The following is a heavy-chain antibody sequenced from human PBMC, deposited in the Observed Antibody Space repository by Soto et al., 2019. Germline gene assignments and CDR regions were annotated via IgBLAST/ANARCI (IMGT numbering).Heavy chain of an antibody. CDR3: AREFSSQLPLDY. CDR1: GFTFSSHS. J-gene: IGHJ4*02. V-gene: IGHV3-21*01. Sequence: PGGSLRLSCAASGFTFSSHSMNWVRQAPGKGLEWVASIYRSSVFRFGPNEFYADSVRGRFIISRDNTNNLVFLQMDSLRVEDTAVYYCAREFSSQLPLDYWGQGTLVTSPQ. CDR2: IYRSSVFRFGPNE.